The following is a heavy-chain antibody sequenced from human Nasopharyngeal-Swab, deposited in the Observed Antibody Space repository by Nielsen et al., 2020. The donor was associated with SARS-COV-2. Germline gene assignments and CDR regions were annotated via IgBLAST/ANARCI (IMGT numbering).Heavy chain of an antibody. J-gene: IGHJ5*02. CDR1: GGSFSGYY. V-gene: IGHV4-59*12. CDR3: ARGPRAYCSSTSCYNWFDP. Sequence: SQTLSLTCAVYGGSFSGYYWSWIRQPPGKGLEWIGYIYYSGSTNYNPSLKSRVTISVDKSKNQFSLKLSSVTAADTAVYYCARGPRAYCSSTSCYNWFDPWGQGTLVTVSS. CDR2: IYYSGST. D-gene: IGHD2-2*01.